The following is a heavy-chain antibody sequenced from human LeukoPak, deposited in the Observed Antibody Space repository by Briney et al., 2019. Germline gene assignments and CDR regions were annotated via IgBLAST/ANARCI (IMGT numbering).Heavy chain of an antibody. CDR2: IIPIFGTA. CDR1: GGTFSSYA. J-gene: IGHJ6*02. D-gene: IGHD5-12*01. Sequence: ASVKVSCTASGGTFSSYAISWVRQAPGQGLEWMGGIIPIFGTANYAQKFQGRVTITADESTSTAYMELSSLRSEDTAVYYCARDRSGYSGYLYGMDVWGQGTTVTVSS. V-gene: IGHV1-69*13. CDR3: ARDRSGYSGYLYGMDV.